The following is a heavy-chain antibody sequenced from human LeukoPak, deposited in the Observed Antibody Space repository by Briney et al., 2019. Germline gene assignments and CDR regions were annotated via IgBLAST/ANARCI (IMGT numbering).Heavy chain of an antibody. CDR2: IYYSGST. CDR3: AREGYDYDFWSGYYRRFDY. Sequence: SETLSLTCTVSGGSISSSSYYWGWIRQPPGKGLEWIGSIYYSGSTYYNPSLKSRVTISVDTSKHQLSLELSSVTAADTAVYYCAREGYDYDFWSGYYRRFDYWGQGTLVTVSS. CDR1: GGSISSSSYY. J-gene: IGHJ4*02. D-gene: IGHD3-3*01. V-gene: IGHV4-39*01.